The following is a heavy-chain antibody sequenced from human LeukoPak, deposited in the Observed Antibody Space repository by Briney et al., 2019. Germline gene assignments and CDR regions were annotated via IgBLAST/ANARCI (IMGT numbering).Heavy chain of an antibody. CDR2: ISYSGTT. D-gene: IGHD3-3*01. CDR1: GGSISSTSYY. J-gene: IGHJ4*02. Sequence: SETLSLTCTVSGGSISSTSYYWGWLRQPPGKGLEWIGSISYSGTTYYNPSLKSRVTISVDTSKNQFSLKLNSVTAADTAVYYCARDPDFWSGYYNFDYWGQGTLVTVSS. V-gene: IGHV4-39*07. CDR3: ARDPDFWSGYYNFDY.